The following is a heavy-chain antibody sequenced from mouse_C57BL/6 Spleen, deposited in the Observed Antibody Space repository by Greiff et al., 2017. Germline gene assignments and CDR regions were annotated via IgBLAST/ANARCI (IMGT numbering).Heavy chain of an antibody. J-gene: IGHJ1*03. D-gene: IGHD2-5*01. Sequence: EVQLQESGGGLVKPGGSLKLSCAASGFTFSSYAMSWVRQTPEKRLEWVATISDGGSYTYYPDNVKGRFTISRDNAKNNLYLQMSHLKSEDTAMYYCARSYYSNYGYFDVWGTGTTVTVSS. V-gene: IGHV5-4*01. CDR1: GFTFSSYA. CDR2: ISDGGSYT. CDR3: ARSYYSNYGYFDV.